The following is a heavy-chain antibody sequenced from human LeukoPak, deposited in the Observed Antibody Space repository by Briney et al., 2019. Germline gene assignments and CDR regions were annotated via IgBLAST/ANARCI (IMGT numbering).Heavy chain of an antibody. Sequence: TSETLSLTCTVSGGSISSSSYYWGWIRQPPGKGLEWIGSVYYSGSTYDNPSLKSRVTISVDTSKNQFSLKLSSVTAADAAVYYCARLLHDSSGYYYFDYWGQGTVVTVSS. J-gene: IGHJ4*02. D-gene: IGHD3-22*01. CDR1: GGSISSSSYY. CDR3: ARLLHDSSGYYYFDY. CDR2: VYYSGST. V-gene: IGHV4-39*01.